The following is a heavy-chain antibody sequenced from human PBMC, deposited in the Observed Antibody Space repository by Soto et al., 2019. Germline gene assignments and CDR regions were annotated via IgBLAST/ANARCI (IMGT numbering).Heavy chain of an antibody. J-gene: IGHJ4*02. V-gene: IGHV1-18*01. CDR3: ARGRYGDY. CDR1: GYTLTSYG. Sequence: QVHLVQSGAEVKKPGASVKVSCKASGYTLTSYGITWVRQAPGQGLEWMGWISAHNGNTDYAQKLQGRVIVTRDTSTSTAYMERRSLISDDTAVYYCARGRYGDYWGQGALVTVSS. CDR2: ISAHNGNT. D-gene: IGHD1-1*01.